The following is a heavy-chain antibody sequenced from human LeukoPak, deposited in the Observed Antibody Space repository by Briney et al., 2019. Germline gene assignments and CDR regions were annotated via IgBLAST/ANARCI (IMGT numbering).Heavy chain of an antibody. Sequence: PGGSLRLSCAASGFTFRDYAMSWVRQAPGKGLEWVSGISGSGGVTYYADSVRGRFTISRDNSKNTVYLQMNSLRAEDTAVYYCARQNQFYDILTDYYTLGAFDYWGQGTLVTVSS. V-gene: IGHV3-23*01. J-gene: IGHJ4*02. CDR1: GFTFRDYA. CDR3: ARQNQFYDILTDYYTLGAFDY. D-gene: IGHD3-9*01. CDR2: ISGSGGVT.